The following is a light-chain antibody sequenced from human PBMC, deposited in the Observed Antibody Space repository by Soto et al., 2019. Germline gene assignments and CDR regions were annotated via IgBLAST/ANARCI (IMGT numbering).Light chain of an antibody. CDR1: QSVNSRY. CDR2: EAS. V-gene: IGKV3-20*01. CDR3: QQYGRPPRAT. J-gene: IGKJ5*01. Sequence: VWTQTPCTLSLSPWERANLSCRASQSVNSRYIAWYQVKPGQAPRLLIYEASSRATGIPDRFSGGGSGTDFTLSISKVEPEDFAVYYCQQYGRPPRATFGQGTRLEI.